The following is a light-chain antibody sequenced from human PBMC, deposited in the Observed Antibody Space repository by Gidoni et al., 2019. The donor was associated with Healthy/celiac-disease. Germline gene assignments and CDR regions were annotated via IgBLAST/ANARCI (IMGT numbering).Light chain of an antibody. J-gene: IGKJ5*01. CDR3: QQYDNLPIT. CDR1: TDISNY. Sequence: DIQMTQSPSSLSASVGDRVTITCQASTDISNYLNWYQQKPGKDPKLLIYDASNLETGVPSRFSGSGSGTDFTFTISSLQPEDIATYYCQQYDNLPITFGQGTRLEIK. V-gene: IGKV1-33*01. CDR2: DAS.